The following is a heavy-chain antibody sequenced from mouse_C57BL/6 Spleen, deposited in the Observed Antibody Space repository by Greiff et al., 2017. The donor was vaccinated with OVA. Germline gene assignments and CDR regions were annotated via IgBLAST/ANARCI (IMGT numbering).Heavy chain of an antibody. J-gene: IGHJ1*03. CDR3: ARGGIYYGSSYGYFDV. CDR2: ISSGSSTI. Sequence: EVQVVESGGGLVKPGGSLKLSCAASGFTFSDYGMHWVRQAPEKGLEWVAYISSGSSTIYYADTVKGRFTISRDNAKKTLFLQMTSLRSEDTAMYYCARGGIYYGSSYGYFDVWGTGTTVTVSS. D-gene: IGHD1-1*01. V-gene: IGHV5-17*01. CDR1: GFTFSDYG.